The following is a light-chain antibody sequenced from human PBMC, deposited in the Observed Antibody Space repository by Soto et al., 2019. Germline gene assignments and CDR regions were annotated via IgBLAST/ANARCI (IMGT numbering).Light chain of an antibody. CDR3: PQDYNYPLT. V-gene: IGKV1-6*01. Sequence: AIQMTQSPSSLSASVGDRVTITCRASQDIRSNLDWYQQKPGKAPKLLIYDVSNLQSGVPSRFSGSGSGTDFTLTISSLQPEDFATYYCPQDYNYPLTFGGGTKVDIK. CDR2: DVS. J-gene: IGKJ4*01. CDR1: QDIRSN.